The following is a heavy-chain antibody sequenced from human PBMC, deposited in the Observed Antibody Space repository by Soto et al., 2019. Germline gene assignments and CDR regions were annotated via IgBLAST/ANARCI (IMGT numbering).Heavy chain of an antibody. CDR1: GSTFNNFA. V-gene: IGHV1-69*06. CDR2: IVVDSNTA. Sequence: QVVLLQSGAEVKEPGSSVRVSCQVSGSTFNNFAFSWVRQAPGHGHEWMGGIVVDSNTAEYSQRFQDRVTITADTSTDTLYMELGSLTFEDTAVYYCARAINRWEVNYYFDFWGQGTLVTVSS. D-gene: IGHD1-26*01. J-gene: IGHJ4*02. CDR3: ARAINRWEVNYYFDF.